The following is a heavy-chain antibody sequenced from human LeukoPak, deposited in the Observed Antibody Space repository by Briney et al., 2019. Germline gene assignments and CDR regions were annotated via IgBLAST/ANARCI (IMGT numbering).Heavy chain of an antibody. CDR1: GGTFTNYG. D-gene: IGHD3-22*01. Sequence: GASVKVSCTASGGTFTNYGISWVRQTPGQGLEWMGGIIPIFGTANYAQKFQGRVTITADESTSTAYMELSSLRSEDTAVYYCARKWGYDTSGYYYSYWGQGTRVTVSS. V-gene: IGHV1-69*13. CDR2: IIPIFGTA. J-gene: IGHJ4*02. CDR3: ARKWGYDTSGYYYSY.